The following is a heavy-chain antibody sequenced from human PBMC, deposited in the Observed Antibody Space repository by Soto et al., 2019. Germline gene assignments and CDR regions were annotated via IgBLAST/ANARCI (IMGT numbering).Heavy chain of an antibody. CDR2: IIPMFGIS. D-gene: IGHD3-22*01. CDR1: GGTLTNYA. CDR3: ARGPWDDNFDY. V-gene: IGHV1-69*17. J-gene: IGHJ4*02. Sequence: QVRLVQSGAEVKMPGSSVKVSCRSSGGTLTNYAISWVRQAPGQGLEWMGGIIPMFGISFSAQKFQGRVTLTADKSTSTTYMELSSLRFDDTAVYYCARGPWDDNFDYWGQGTLVTVSS.